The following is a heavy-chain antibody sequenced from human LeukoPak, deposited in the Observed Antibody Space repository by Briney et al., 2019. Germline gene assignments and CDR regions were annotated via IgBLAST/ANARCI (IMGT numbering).Heavy chain of an antibody. J-gene: IGHJ5*02. CDR2: IYYSGST. CDR3: ARRSAYNWFDP. D-gene: IGHD2-15*01. Sequence: PPETLSLTCTVSGGSISSSSYYWGWIRQPPGKGLEWIGSIYYSGSTYYNPSLKSRVTISVDTSKNQFSLKLSSVTAADTAVYYCARRSAYNWFDPWGQGTLVTVSS. V-gene: IGHV4-39*07. CDR1: GGSISSSSYY.